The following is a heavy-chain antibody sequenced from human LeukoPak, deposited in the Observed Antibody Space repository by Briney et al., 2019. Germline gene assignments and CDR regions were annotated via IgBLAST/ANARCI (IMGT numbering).Heavy chain of an antibody. D-gene: IGHD5-18*01. V-gene: IGHV4-4*09. CDR1: GGSISRYY. CDR3: ARHGGHSYVDYFDS. CDR2: IYTSGNT. J-gene: IGHJ4*02. Sequence: SETLSLTCTVSGGSISRYYWSWIRQPPGKGLEWIGYIYTSGNTNYNPSLKSRVTMSVDTSKNQFSLKLSSVTAADTAVYYCARHGGHSYVDYFDSWGQGTLVPVSS.